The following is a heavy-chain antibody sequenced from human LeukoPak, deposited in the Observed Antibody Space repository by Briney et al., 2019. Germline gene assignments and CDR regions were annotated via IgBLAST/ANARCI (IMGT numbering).Heavy chain of an antibody. J-gene: IGHJ4*02. CDR3: ARGVNYYGSLPRDNYFDY. CDR1: GGSFSGYY. V-gene: IGHV4-34*01. CDR2: INHSGST. Sequence: PSETLSLTRAVYGGSFSGYYWSWIRQPPGKGLEWIGEINHSGSTNYNPSLKSRVTISVDTSKNQFSLKLSSVTAADTAVYYCARGVNYYGSLPRDNYFDYWGQGTLVTVSS. D-gene: IGHD3-10*01.